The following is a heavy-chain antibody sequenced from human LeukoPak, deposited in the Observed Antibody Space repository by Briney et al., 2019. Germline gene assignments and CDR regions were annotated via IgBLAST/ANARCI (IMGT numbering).Heavy chain of an antibody. J-gene: IGHJ6*03. Sequence: GGSLRLSCAASGFTFSSYAMHWVRQTPGKGLEYVSGINSNGGSTHYANSVKGRFTISRDNSKHTLYLQMGSLRTEDMAVYYCXXXXXXXWSGLYYYYYYMDVWGKGTTVTVSS. D-gene: IGHD3-3*01. CDR3: XXXXXXXWSGLYYYYYYMDV. V-gene: IGHV3-64*01. CDR2: INSNGGST. CDR1: GFTFSSYA.